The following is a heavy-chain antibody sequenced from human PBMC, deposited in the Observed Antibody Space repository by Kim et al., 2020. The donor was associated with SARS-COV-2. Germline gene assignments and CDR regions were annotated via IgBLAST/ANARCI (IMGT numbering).Heavy chain of an antibody. CDR1: GFTVTEAY. CDR2: VKPDGSGG. V-gene: IGHV3-7*03. D-gene: IGHD4-4*01. CDR3: ARHGPTTVIIPGSTRVDI. J-gene: IGHJ3*02. Sequence: GGSLRLSCVASGFTVTEAYMSWVRQAPGKGLEWVAGVKPDGSGGSYVGSVKGRFTISKDSAKNSLNLQMNSLRDEDTAVYYCARHGPTTVIIPGSTRVDIGRRGT.